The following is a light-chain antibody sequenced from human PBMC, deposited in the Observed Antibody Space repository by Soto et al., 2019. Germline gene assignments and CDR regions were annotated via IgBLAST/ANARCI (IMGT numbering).Light chain of an antibody. J-gene: IGKJ1*01. V-gene: IGKV4-1*01. CDR2: WAS. CDR3: QQYYSTFRP. CDR1: QSVLYSSNNKNY. Sequence: DIVMTQSPDSLAVSLGERATINCKSSQSVLYSSNNKNYLAWYQQKPGQPPKLLIYWASTRESGVSDRFSGSGSGTDFTLTISSLQAEDVAVYYCQQYYSTFRPFGQGTKVEIK.